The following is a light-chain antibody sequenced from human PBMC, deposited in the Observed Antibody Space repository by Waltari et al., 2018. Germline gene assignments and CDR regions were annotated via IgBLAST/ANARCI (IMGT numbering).Light chain of an antibody. CDR2: RNN. J-gene: IGLJ3*02. Sequence: QTVLTQPPSASGTPGQRVTISCSGSSSNIGSNLVNWYQQLPGTAPKLLVYRNNRRPSGVPDRFSVSKSCTSASLAISGLQSEDEADYYCAAWDDSLSGKVFGGGTKLTVL. CDR3: AAWDDSLSGKV. V-gene: IGLV1-44*01. CDR1: SSNIGSNL.